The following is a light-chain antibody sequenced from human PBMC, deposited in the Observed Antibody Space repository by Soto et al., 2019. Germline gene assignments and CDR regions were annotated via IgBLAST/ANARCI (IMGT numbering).Light chain of an antibody. J-gene: IGKJ1*01. Sequence: EIVLTHSPATLSLSPGERATLSCRASQSVSSSYLAWYQQKPGQAPRLLIYGASSRATGIPDRFSGSGSGTDFTLTISRLEPEDFAVYYCQQYGSAPKKFGQGTKVDI. CDR1: QSVSSSY. CDR2: GAS. CDR3: QQYGSAPKK. V-gene: IGKV3-20*01.